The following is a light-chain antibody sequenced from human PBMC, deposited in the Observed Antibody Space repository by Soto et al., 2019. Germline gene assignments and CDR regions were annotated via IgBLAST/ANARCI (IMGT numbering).Light chain of an antibody. CDR3: SSYAGSNNLGV. CDR1: SSDVGGYNY. CDR2: EVS. Sequence: QSVLTQPPSASGSPGQSVTISCTGTSSDVGGYNYVSWYQQHPGKAPKLMIYEVSKRPSGVPDRFSSSKSGNTASLTDSGLQAEDEADYYCSSYAGSNNLGVFGGGTELTVL. J-gene: IGLJ3*02. V-gene: IGLV2-8*01.